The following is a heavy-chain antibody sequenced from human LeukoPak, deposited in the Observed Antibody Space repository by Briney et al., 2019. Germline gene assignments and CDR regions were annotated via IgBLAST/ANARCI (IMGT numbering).Heavy chain of an antibody. CDR3: AKSPDTAGY. D-gene: IGHD5-18*01. Sequence: GGSLSLSCAPSGFTFSSYWMSWVRQAPGKGLEWVANIKQDGSEKYYVDSVKGRFTISRDNAKNSLYLQMNSLRAEDTALYYCAKSPDTAGYWGQGTLVTVSS. CDR2: IKQDGSEK. V-gene: IGHV3-7*03. CDR1: GFTFSSYW. J-gene: IGHJ4*02.